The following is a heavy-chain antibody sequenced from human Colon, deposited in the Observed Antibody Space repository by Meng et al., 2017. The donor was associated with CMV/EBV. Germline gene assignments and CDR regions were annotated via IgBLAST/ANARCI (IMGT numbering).Heavy chain of an antibody. Sequence: GSLRLSCTVSKSFSSNYYWGWIRQPPGKGLEWIGTIYHSGTTYYNPSLKSRVSISVVLSKNQFSLKLSSVTAADTAVYYCVRDRTVTKFYYRGMDVWGQGTTVTVSS. J-gene: IGHJ6*02. V-gene: IGHV4-38-2*02. D-gene: IGHD4-11*01. CDR1: KSFSSNYY. CDR3: VRDRTVTKFYYRGMDV. CDR2: IYHSGTT.